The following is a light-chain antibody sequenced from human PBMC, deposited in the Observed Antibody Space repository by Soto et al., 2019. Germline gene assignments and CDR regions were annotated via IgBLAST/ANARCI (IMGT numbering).Light chain of an antibody. CDR2: TAN. J-gene: IGKJ4*01. V-gene: IGKV1-17*01. CDR1: QGIRND. CDR3: LQHHSYPPT. Sequence: DIQMTQSPSSLSASVGDRVTITCRASQGIRNDLGWYQQKPGKDPKRLIYTANSLQSRIPSRFRGSGSGTEFTLTNSSLQPKDFTTSYCLQHHSYPPTFGVATKVEIK.